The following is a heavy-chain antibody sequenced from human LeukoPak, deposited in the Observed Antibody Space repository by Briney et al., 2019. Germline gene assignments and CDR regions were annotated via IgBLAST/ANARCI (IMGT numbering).Heavy chain of an antibody. CDR2: ISGSGGST. D-gene: IGHD5-12*01. Sequence: PGGSLRLSCAASGFTFRTYWMSWVRQAPGKGLEWVSAISGSGGSTYYADSVKGRFTISRDNSKNTLYLQMNSLRGEDTAVYYCARDQGYAVIHYWGQGTLVTVSS. V-gene: IGHV3-23*01. J-gene: IGHJ4*02. CDR1: GFTFRTYW. CDR3: ARDQGYAVIHY.